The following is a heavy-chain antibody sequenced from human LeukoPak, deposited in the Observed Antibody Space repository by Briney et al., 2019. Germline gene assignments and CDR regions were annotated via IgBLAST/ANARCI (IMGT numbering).Heavy chain of an antibody. D-gene: IGHD2-15*01. Sequence: GGSLRLSCAASGFTFSSNYMSWVRQAPGKGLEWVSVIHSGGSTYYADSVKGRFTISRDNSKNTLYLQMNSLRAEDTAVYYCARDYCSGGSCYYYYGMDVWGQGTTVTVSS. CDR3: ARDYCSGGSCYYYYGMDV. CDR1: GFTFSSNY. V-gene: IGHV3-53*01. CDR2: IHSGGST. J-gene: IGHJ6*02.